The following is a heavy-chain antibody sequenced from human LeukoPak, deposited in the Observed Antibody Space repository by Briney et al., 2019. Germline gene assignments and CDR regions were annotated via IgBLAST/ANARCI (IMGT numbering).Heavy chain of an antibody. D-gene: IGHD1-1*01. CDR1: GGSISSYY. J-gene: IGHJ6*02. CDR3: ARGTALDGMDV. CDR2: IYYSGST. V-gene: IGHV4-59*08. Sequence: SETLSLTCTVSGGSISSYYWSWIRQPPGKGLEWIGYIYYSGSTNYNPSLKSRVTISVDTSKNQFSLKLSSVTAADTAVYYCARGTALDGMDVWGQETTVTVSS.